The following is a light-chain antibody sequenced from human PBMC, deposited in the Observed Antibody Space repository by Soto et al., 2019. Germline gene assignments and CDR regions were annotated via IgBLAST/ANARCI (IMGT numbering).Light chain of an antibody. Sequence: QSVLTQPPSASGSPGQSVTISCTGTSSDVGGYNYVSWYQQHPGKAPKLMIYEVTKRPSGVPDRFSGSKSGNTASLTVSGLQAEDEADYYCSSYASSNFVVFGGGTKLTVL. CDR3: SSYASSNFVV. CDR2: EVT. CDR1: SSDVGGYNY. V-gene: IGLV2-8*01. J-gene: IGLJ2*01.